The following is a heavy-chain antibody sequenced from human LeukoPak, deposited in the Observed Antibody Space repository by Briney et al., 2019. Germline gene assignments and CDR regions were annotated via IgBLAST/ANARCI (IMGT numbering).Heavy chain of an antibody. CDR3: AITRNDDSIDFHGEYFQH. D-gene: IGHD3-22*01. Sequence: ASVKVSCKASGYTFTGYAISWVRQAPGQGLEWMGWISPYNGNTNYAQKLQGRVTMTTDTSTSTAYMELRSLRSDDTAVYYCAITRNDDSIDFHGEYFQHWGQGTLVTVSS. J-gene: IGHJ1*01. CDR1: GYTFTGYA. CDR2: ISPYNGNT. V-gene: IGHV1-18*01.